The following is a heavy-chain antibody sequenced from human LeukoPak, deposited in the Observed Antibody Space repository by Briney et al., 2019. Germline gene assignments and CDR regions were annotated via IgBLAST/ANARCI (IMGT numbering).Heavy chain of an antibody. CDR2: IKQDGSGK. J-gene: IGHJ4*02. V-gene: IGHV3-7*01. D-gene: IGHD5-18*01. CDR3: ARGGGYGSFDY. Sequence: PGGSLRLSCAASGFTLSTYWMSWVRQAPGKGLEWVANIKQDGSGKNNVDSVKGRFTISKDNAQNSLYLQMNSLRAEDTAVYYCARGGGYGSFDYWGQGTLVTVSS. CDR1: GFTLSTYW.